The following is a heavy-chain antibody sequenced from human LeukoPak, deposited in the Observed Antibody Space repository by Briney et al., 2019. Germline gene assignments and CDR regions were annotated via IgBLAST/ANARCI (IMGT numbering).Heavy chain of an antibody. Sequence: GGSLRLSCAASGFTFRSYSMNWVRQAPGKGLEWVSYISSSSSTIYYADSVKGRFTISRDNAKNSLYLQMNSLRDEDTAVYYCAMDSSSWAYYYYYMDVWGKGTTVTVSS. CDR1: GFTFRSYS. CDR3: AMDSSSWAYYYYYMDV. CDR2: ISSSSSTI. D-gene: IGHD6-13*01. J-gene: IGHJ6*03. V-gene: IGHV3-48*02.